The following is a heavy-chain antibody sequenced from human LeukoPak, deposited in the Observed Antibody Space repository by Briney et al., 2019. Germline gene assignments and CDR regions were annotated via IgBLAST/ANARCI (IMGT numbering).Heavy chain of an antibody. Sequence: GSLRLSCVVSGFTFNRCWMNWVRQAPGKGLEWVAHINPDGRDTYYVDSVKGRFTISRDNAQNSMYLQMNSLRVEDTAVYYCTSWGDTTAEYFQRWGQGSLVTVSS. V-gene: IGHV3-7*01. J-gene: IGHJ1*01. CDR1: GFTFNRCW. CDR3: TSWGDTTAEYFQR. D-gene: IGHD2-21*02. CDR2: INPDGRDT.